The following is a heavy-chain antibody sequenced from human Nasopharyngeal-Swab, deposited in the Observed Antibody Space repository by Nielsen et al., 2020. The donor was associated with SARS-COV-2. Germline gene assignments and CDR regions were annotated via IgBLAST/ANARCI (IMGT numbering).Heavy chain of an antibody. CDR2: IKEDGSQK. V-gene: IGHV3-7*01. CDR1: GFTFSTFW. CDR3: ASGPRGSYLQFDN. D-gene: IGHD1-26*01. J-gene: IGHJ4*02. Sequence: GESLKISCAVSGFTFSTFWMTWVRQAPGKGLEWVANIKEDGSQKYYLDSVKGRFTISRDNAKNSLYLQMNSLRAEDTAVYYCASGPRGSYLQFDNWGQGTLVTVSS.